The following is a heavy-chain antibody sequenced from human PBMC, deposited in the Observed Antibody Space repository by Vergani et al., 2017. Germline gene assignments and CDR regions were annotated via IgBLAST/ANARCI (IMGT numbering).Heavy chain of an antibody. CDR3: ARVGVDIVVVPAARRGWFDP. J-gene: IGHJ5*02. CDR1: GDTFSSDA. CDR2: IIPIFGTA. V-gene: IGHV1-69*01. Sequence: QVQLVQSGAEVKKPGSSVKVSCKASGDTFSSDAISWVRQAPGQGLEWMGGIIPIFGTANYAQKFQGRVTITADESTGTAYMELSSLRSEDTAVYYCARVGVDIVVVPAARRGWFDPWGQGTLVTVSS. D-gene: IGHD2-2*01.